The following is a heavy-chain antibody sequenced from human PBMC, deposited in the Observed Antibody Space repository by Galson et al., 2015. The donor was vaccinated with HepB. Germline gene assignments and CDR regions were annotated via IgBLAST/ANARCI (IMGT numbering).Heavy chain of an antibody. CDR1: GFNFADAW. Sequence: SLRLSCAASGFNFADAWMNWVRQAPGKGLEWVGRIKSKVDDGTIDYAAAVNGRFTISRDDSKSTIYLQMESLRSEDTAVYYCTTFPVVVESSYYYMDVWGKGTTVTVSS. J-gene: IGHJ6*03. CDR3: TTFPVVVESSYYYMDV. V-gene: IGHV3-15*07. CDR2: IKSKVDDGTI. D-gene: IGHD2-2*01.